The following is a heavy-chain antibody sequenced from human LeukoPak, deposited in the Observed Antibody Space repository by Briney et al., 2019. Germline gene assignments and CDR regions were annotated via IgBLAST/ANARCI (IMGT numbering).Heavy chain of an antibody. V-gene: IGHV4-38-2*02. J-gene: IGHJ4*02. D-gene: IGHD2-15*01. CDR2: IYHSGST. CDR1: GYSISSGYY. CDR3: ASLGSGGSIDY. Sequence: SETLSLTCTVSGYSISSGYYWGWIRQPPGKGLEWTGSIYHSGSTYYTPSLKSRVTISVDTSKNQLSLQLSSLTAAVTAVYYCASLGSGGSIDYWGQGTLVNVFS.